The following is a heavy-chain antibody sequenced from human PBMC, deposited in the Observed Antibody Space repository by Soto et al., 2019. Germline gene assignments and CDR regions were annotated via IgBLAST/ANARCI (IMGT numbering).Heavy chain of an antibody. CDR2: IIPIFGTA. V-gene: IGHV1-69*13. CDR3: ARESDSSGYYPYYFDY. J-gene: IGHJ4*02. CDR1: GGTFSSYA. D-gene: IGHD3-22*01. Sequence: ASVKVSCKASGGTFSSYAISWVRQAPGQGLEWMGGIIPIFGTANYAQKFQGRVTITADESTSTAYMELSSLRSEDTAVYYCARESDSSGYYPYYFDYWGQGTLVTVSS.